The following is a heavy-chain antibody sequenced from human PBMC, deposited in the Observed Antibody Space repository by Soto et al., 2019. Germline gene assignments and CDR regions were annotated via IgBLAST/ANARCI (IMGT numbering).Heavy chain of an antibody. V-gene: IGHV2-70*04. CDR1: GFSLTASETR. CDR2: IDWDDET. Sequence: SGPTLVNPTQTLTLTCTVSGFSLTASETRVSWIRQPPGGALEWLARIDWDDETFYSTSLKTRLTISKDTSKNQVVLTISNMDPVDTATYYCAGRLRADYAFDFWGQGALVTVSS. D-gene: IGHD4-17*01. CDR3: AGRLRADYAFDF. J-gene: IGHJ4*02.